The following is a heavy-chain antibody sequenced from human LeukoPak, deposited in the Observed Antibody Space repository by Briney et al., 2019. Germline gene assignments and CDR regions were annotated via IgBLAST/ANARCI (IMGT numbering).Heavy chain of an antibody. CDR2: IYYSGST. CDR1: GDSISSSNYY. V-gene: IGHV4-39*07. J-gene: IGHJ4*02. Sequence: PSETLSLTCTVSGDSISSSNYYWGWIRQPPGKGLEWIGNIYYSGSTYYNPSLKSRVTIVDTSKNQFSLKLSSVTAADTAVYYCARESDRYYFDYWGQGTLVTVSS. CDR3: ARESDRYYFDY.